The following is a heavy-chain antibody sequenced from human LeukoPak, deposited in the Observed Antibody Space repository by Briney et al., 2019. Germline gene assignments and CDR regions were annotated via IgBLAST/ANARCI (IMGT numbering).Heavy chain of an antibody. CDR1: GGSISSGGYY. J-gene: IGHJ5*02. CDR2: IYYSGST. D-gene: IGHD6-13*01. V-gene: IGHV4-31*03. Sequence: SETLSLTCTVSGGSISSGGYYWRWIRQHPGKGLEWIGYIYYSGSTYYNPSLKSRVTISVDTSKNQFSLKLSSVTAADTAVYYCARGIGRIAAAGQNWFDPWGQGTLVTVSS. CDR3: ARGIGRIAAAGQNWFDP.